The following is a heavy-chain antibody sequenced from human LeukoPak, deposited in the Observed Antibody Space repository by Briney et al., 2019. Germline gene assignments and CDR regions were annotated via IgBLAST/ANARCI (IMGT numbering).Heavy chain of an antibody. D-gene: IGHD7-27*01. CDR2: IHNSGDT. V-gene: IGHV4-59*08. CDR3: ARHSQHSRDLGPARNFDY. Sequence: SETLSLTCTVSGGSISSYYWSWIRQSPGKGLQWIGSIHNSGDTHYNPSLKSRVTISIDTSKNQFSLKLSSVTAADTAVYYCARHSQHSRDLGPARNFDYWGQGTLVTVSS. J-gene: IGHJ4*02. CDR1: GGSISSYY.